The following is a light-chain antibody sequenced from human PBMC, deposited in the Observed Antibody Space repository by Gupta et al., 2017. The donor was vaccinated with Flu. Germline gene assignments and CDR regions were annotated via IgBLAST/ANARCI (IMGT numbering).Light chain of an antibody. CDR3: QQRSRT. J-gene: IGKJ2*01. CDR2: EAS. Sequence: EIVLTQSPATLSLSPGERATLSCRASQSVSNYLAWYQQKPGQAPRLLIYEASNRATGIPARVSGSGSGTDFTLTSSSLEPEDFAGYYCQQRSRTFGQGTKLEIK. CDR1: QSVSNY. V-gene: IGKV3-11*01.